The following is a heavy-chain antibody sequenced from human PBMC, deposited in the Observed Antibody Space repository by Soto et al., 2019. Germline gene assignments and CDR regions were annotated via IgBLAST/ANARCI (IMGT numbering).Heavy chain of an antibody. Sequence: ASVKVSCKASGYTFTSYGISWVRQAPGQGLEWMGWISAYNGNTNYAQKLQGRVTMTTGTSTSTAYMELRSLRSDDTAVYYCARVDIVVVPAAKIIAAAAGNWFDPWGQGTLVTVSS. D-gene: IGHD2-2*01. CDR1: GYTFTSYG. V-gene: IGHV1-18*01. J-gene: IGHJ5*02. CDR3: ARVDIVVVPAAKIIAAAAGNWFDP. CDR2: ISAYNGNT.